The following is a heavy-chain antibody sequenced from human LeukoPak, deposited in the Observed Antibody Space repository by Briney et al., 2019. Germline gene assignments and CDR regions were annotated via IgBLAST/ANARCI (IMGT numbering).Heavy chain of an antibody. CDR3: ARDAYYYDSSGYSPYFDY. D-gene: IGHD3-22*01. J-gene: IGHJ4*02. Sequence: PSQTLSLICTVSGGSISSGDYYWRWIRQPPGKGLEWFVYIYYSGSPYYNPALKSRVTISVDTSKNQFSLKLSSVTAADTAVYYCARDAYYYDSSGYSPYFDYWGQGTLVTVSS. CDR1: GGSISSGDYY. V-gene: IGHV4-30-4*08. CDR2: IYYSGSP.